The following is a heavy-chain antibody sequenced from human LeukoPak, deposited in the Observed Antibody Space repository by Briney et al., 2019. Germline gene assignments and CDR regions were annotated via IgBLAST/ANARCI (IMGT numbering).Heavy chain of an antibody. CDR2: ISYDGSNK. D-gene: IGHD6-13*01. V-gene: IGHV3-30*18. J-gene: IGHJ6*02. Sequence: GGSLRLSCAASGFTFSSYGMHWVRQAPGKGLEWVAVISYDGSNKYYADSVKGRFTISRDNSKNTLYLQMNSLRAEDTAVYYCAKDVNPSAGTSGYYYYGMDVWGQGTTVTVSS. CDR3: AKDVNPSAGTSGYYYYGMDV. CDR1: GFTFSSYG.